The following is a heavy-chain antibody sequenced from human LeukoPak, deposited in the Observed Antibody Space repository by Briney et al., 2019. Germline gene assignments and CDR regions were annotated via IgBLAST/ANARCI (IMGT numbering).Heavy chain of an antibody. CDR2: VHYTGSS. Sequence: PSETLSLTCTVSGDSITSYYWSWIRQPPGKGPEWIGYVHYTGSSAYIPSLKSRVTMSVDTSKNQFSLSLTSVTAADTAHYYCARHVAYGPLEIWGQGTMVTVSS. CDR3: ARHVAYGPLEI. V-gene: IGHV4-59*08. J-gene: IGHJ3*02. D-gene: IGHD3-10*01. CDR1: GDSITSYY.